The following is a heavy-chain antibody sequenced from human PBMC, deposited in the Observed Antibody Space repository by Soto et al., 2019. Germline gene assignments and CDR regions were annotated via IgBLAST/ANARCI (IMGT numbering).Heavy chain of an antibody. V-gene: IGHV1-2*02. CDR1: GYSFTGYY. J-gene: IGHJ4*02. CDR3: ARGDYGTGGYPFPYFDY. CDR2: INPDSGAT. D-gene: IGHD2-8*02. Sequence: HEHLVQSGAEVKRPGASLKVSCKASGYSFTGYYIHWVRQAPGQGLEWMGWINPDSGATNYAQNFKGRVTLTSDSSIRTASMGLTRLTSDDTAVYYCARGDYGTGGYPFPYFDYWGQGTLVIVSS.